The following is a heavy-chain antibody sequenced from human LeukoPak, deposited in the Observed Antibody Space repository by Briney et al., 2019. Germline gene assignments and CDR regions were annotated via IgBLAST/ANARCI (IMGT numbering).Heavy chain of an antibody. Sequence: PGGSLRLSCAASGFTFSNTWMSWVRQAPGKGLECVGRIKSNTDGGTTDYAAPVKGRCTISRDDSKNTLYLQMNSLETEDTAVYYCTTDCGRSGWYMGYLQHWGQGTLVTVSS. CDR1: GFTFSNTW. V-gene: IGHV3-15*01. CDR2: IKSNTDGGTT. CDR3: TTDCGRSGWYMGYLQH. D-gene: IGHD6-19*01. J-gene: IGHJ1*01.